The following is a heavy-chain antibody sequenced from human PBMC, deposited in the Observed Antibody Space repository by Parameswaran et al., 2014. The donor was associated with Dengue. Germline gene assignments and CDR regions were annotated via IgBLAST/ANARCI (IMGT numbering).Heavy chain of an antibody. Sequence: RWIRQPQEGTGVDWVYLLQWSTNYNPSLKSRVTISVDTSKNQFSLKLSSVTAADTAVYYCARVHVRGPLHYYYYGMDVWGQGTMVTVSS. CDR3: ARVHVRGPLHYYYYGMDV. V-gene: IGHV4-59*01. D-gene: IGHD3-10*02. J-gene: IGHJ6*02. CDR2: LLQWST.